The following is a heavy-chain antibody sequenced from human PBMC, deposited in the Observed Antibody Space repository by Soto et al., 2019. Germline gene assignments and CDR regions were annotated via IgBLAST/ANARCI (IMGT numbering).Heavy chain of an antibody. D-gene: IGHD3-10*01. J-gene: IGHJ5*02. CDR3: VRNWDGS. V-gene: IGHV3-7*01. CDR2: ISPDGSAK. Sequence: GGSLGLSCAASGFTFTGSWMNWVRQAPGKGLECVANISPDGSAKNYVDSVRGRFTVSRDNAKNSLYLEMNSLRAEDTVVYCCVRNWDGSWGPGTLVTGFS. CDR1: GFTFTGSW.